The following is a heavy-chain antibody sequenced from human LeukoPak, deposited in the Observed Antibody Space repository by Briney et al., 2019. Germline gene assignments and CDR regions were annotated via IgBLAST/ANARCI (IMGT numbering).Heavy chain of an antibody. D-gene: IGHD2-2*01. Sequence: GGSLRLSCAASGFTVSSNYMSWVRQAPGKGLEWVSVIYSGGSTYYADSVKGRFTISRDNSKNTLYLQMNSLRAEDTAVYYCARDDPESALNYWGQGTLVTVSS. V-gene: IGHV3-53*01. J-gene: IGHJ4*02. CDR1: GFTVSSNY. CDR2: IYSGGST. CDR3: ARDDPESALNY.